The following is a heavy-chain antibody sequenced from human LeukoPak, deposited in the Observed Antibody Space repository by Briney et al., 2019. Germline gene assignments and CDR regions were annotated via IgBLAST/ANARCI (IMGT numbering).Heavy chain of an antibody. CDR2: IYSGGST. V-gene: IGHV3-66*01. D-gene: IGHD2-21*02. Sequence: GGSLRLSCAGSGFPVSRNYMSWVRQAPGKGLEWVSVIYSGGSTYYADSVKGRFTISTDNSKNTLNLQMNSLRAEDTAVYYCARGDCQGFYYFDYWGQGTLVTVSS. CDR1: GFPVSRNY. CDR3: ARGDCQGFYYFDY. J-gene: IGHJ4*02.